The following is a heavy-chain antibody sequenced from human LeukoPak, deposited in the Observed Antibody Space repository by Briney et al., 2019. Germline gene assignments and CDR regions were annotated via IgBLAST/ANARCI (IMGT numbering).Heavy chain of an antibody. V-gene: IGHV4-34*01. CDR3: ARASGYSYGSFDY. D-gene: IGHD5-18*01. CDR1: SGSFSGYY. Sequence: PSETLSLTCAFYSGSFSGYYWSWIRQPPGKGLEWVGEINHSGSTNYNPSLKSRVTISVDTSKNQFSLKLSSVTAADTAVYYCARASGYSYGSFDYWGQGTLVTVSS. CDR2: INHSGST. J-gene: IGHJ4*02.